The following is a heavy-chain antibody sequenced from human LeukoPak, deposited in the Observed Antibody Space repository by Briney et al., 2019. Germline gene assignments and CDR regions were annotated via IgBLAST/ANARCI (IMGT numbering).Heavy chain of an antibody. J-gene: IGHJ6*03. CDR1: GFTFTTYA. V-gene: IGHV3-48*04. D-gene: IGHD5-18*01. CDR3: ARSKAGGYRGYYYMDV. Sequence: PGGSLRLSCAASGFTFTTYAMNWVRQAPGKGLEWVSYISSSGSTIYYADSVKGRFTISRDNAKNSLYLQMNSLRAEDTAVYYCARSKAGGYRGYYYMDVWGKGTTVTVSS. CDR2: ISSSGSTI.